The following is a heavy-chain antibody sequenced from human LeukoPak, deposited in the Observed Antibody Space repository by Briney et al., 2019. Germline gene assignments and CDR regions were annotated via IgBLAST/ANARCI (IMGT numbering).Heavy chain of an antibody. CDR2: INAVNGNT. CDR1: GYTFTSYA. Sequence: ASVNVSCKASGYTFTSYAMHLVRQAPGQRLEWMVWINAVNGNTKYSQKFQGRVTITRDTSASTAYMELSSLRSEDTAVYSCARVGYSSGWFDYWGQGTLVTVSS. V-gene: IGHV1-3*01. J-gene: IGHJ4*02. D-gene: IGHD6-19*01. CDR3: ARVGYSSGWFDY.